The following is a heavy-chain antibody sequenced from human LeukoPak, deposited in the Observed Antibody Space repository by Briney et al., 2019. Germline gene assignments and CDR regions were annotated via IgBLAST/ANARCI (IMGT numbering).Heavy chain of an antibody. V-gene: IGHV3-23*01. CDR1: GFAFSSYA. D-gene: IGHD2-8*01. Sequence: GGSLRLSCAASGFAFSSYAMNWVRQAPGRGLEWVSGFSGSGGTTYYADSVKGRFTISRDNSENTLYLQMNSLRAEDTAVYYCANGNRCTSPNCLGYYYFYMDVWGKGTTVTVSS. CDR3: ANGNRCTSPNCLGYYYFYMDV. J-gene: IGHJ6*03. CDR2: FSGSGGTT.